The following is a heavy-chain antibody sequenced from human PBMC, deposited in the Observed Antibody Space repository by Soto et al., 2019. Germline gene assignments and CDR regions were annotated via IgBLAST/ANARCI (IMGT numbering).Heavy chain of an antibody. CDR1: GGSISSGGYY. D-gene: IGHD6-19*01. CDR2: IHYSGGV. V-gene: IGHV4-31*03. Sequence: QVQLQESGPGLVKPSQTLSLTCTVSGGSISSGGYYWSWIRQHPGKGLEWIGHIHYSGGVYYNPSLKSRVPISRDTSKNLFSLNMNSVTAADTAVYYCARDSSDRYSSQYFFHYWGQGTLVTVSS. J-gene: IGHJ4*02. CDR3: ARDSSDRYSSQYFFHY.